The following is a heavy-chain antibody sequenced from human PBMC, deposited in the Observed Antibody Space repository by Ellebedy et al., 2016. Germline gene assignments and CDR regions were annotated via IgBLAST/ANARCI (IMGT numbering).Heavy chain of an antibody. J-gene: IGHJ4*02. CDR3: AGLSYGDYCVAY. D-gene: IGHD4-17*01. Sequence: SETLSLTCTVSGGSISSYYWSWIRQPPGKGLEWIGYIYYSGSTNYNPSLKSRVTISVDTSKNQFSLKLSSVTAADTAVYYCAGLSYGDYCVAYWGQGTLVTVSS. CDR2: IYYSGST. CDR1: GGSISSYY. V-gene: IGHV4-59*01.